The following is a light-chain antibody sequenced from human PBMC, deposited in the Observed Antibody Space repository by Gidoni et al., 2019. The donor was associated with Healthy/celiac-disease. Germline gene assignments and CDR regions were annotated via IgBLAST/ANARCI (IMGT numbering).Light chain of an antibody. CDR1: QSVSSSY. V-gene: IGKV3-20*01. J-gene: IGKJ4*01. CDR2: GAS. CDR3: QQLGA. Sequence: EIVLTQSPGTLSLSPGERATLACRASQSVSSSYLAWYQQKPGQTPRLLLYGASSRATGIPDRLTGSGSGTDFTITNSRLGAKDFAVYYCQQLGAFGGGTKVEIK.